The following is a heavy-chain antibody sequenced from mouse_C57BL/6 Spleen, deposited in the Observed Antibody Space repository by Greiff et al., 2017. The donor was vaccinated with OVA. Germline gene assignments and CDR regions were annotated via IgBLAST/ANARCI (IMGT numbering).Heavy chain of an antibody. CDR2: IYPGGGYT. CDR3: ARGGDYDRVYYFDY. Sequence: QVQLQQSGAELVRPGTSVKMSCKASGYTFTNYWIGWAKQRPGHGLEWIGDIYPGGGYTNYNEKFKGKATLTADKSSSTAYMQFSSLTSEDSAIYYCARGGDYDRVYYFDYWGQGTTLTVSS. J-gene: IGHJ2*01. D-gene: IGHD2-4*01. V-gene: IGHV1-63*01. CDR1: GYTFTNYW.